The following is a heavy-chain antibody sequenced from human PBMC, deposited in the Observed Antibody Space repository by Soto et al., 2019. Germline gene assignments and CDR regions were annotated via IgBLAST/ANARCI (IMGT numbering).Heavy chain of an antibody. Sequence: ASVKVSCKASGGTFSSYAISWVRQAPGQGLEWMGGIIPIFGTANYAQKFQGRVTITADESTSTAYMELSSLRSEDTAVYYCARSRTPMIVVVTIDYWGQGTLVTVSS. CDR2: IIPIFGTA. V-gene: IGHV1-69*13. CDR3: ARSRTPMIVVVTIDY. CDR1: GGTFSSYA. D-gene: IGHD3-22*01. J-gene: IGHJ4*02.